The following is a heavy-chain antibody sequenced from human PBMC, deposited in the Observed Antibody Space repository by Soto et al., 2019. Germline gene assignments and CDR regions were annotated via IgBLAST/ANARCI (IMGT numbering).Heavy chain of an antibody. V-gene: IGHV3-23*01. CDR3: ATYCSSTSCYAGHAFDI. CDR2: ISGSGGST. D-gene: IGHD2-2*01. CDR1: GFTFSGYA. J-gene: IGHJ3*02. Sequence: EVQLLESGGGLVQPGGSLRLSCAASGFTFSGYAMSWVRQAPGKGLEWVSAISGSGGSTYYADSVKGRFTISRDNSKNTLYLQMNSLRAEDTAVYYCATYCSSTSCYAGHAFDIWGQGTMVTVSS.